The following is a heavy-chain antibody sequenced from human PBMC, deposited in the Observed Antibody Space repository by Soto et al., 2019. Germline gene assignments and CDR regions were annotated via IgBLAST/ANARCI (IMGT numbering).Heavy chain of an antibody. Sequence: SETLSLTCTVSGGSVSSGSYYWSWIRQPPGKGLEWIGYIYYSGSTNYNPSLKSRVTISVDTSKNQFSLKPSSVTAADTAVYYCARLVFGVVTLYYFDYWGQGTLVTVSS. CDR2: IYYSGST. CDR1: GGSVSSGSYY. CDR3: ARLVFGVVTLYYFDY. D-gene: IGHD3-3*01. J-gene: IGHJ4*02. V-gene: IGHV4-61*01.